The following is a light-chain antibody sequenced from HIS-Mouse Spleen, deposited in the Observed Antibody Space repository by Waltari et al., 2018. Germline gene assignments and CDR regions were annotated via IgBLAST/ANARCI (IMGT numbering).Light chain of an antibody. J-gene: IGKJ4*01. CDR3: QQYDNLPPDT. V-gene: IGKV1-33*01. CDR2: DAS. Sequence: DIQMTQSPSSLSASVGDRVTITCQASQDTSNYLNWYQQKPGKAPKLLIYDASNLETGVPSRFSGSGSGTDFTCTISSLQPEDIATYYCQQYDNLPPDTFGGGTKVEIK. CDR1: QDTSNY.